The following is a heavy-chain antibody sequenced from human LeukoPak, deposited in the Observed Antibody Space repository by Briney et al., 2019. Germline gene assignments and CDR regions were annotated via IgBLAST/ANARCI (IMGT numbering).Heavy chain of an antibody. J-gene: IGHJ2*01. V-gene: IGHV4-38-2*02. Sequence: PSETLSLTCTVSGYSISSGYYWGWIRQPPGKGLEWIRSIYHSGSTYYNPSLKSRVTISVDTSKNQFSLKLSSVTAADTAVYYCARITYYYDSSGFWYFDLWGRGTLVTVSS. CDR1: GYSISSGYY. CDR3: ARITYYYDSSGFWYFDL. D-gene: IGHD3-22*01. CDR2: IYHSGST.